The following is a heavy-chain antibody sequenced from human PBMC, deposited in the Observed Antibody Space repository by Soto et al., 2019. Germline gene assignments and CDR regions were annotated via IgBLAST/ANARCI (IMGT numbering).Heavy chain of an antibody. J-gene: IGHJ6*02. D-gene: IGHD3-3*01. CDR1: GYTFTSYY. CDR2: INPSGGST. Sequence: ASVKVSCEASGYTFTSYYMHWVRQAPGQGLEWMGIINPSGGSTSYAQKFQGRVTMTRDTSTSTVYMELSSLRSEDTAVYYCARESYYDFWSGYYASYGMDVWGQGTTVTVSS. V-gene: IGHV1-46*01. CDR3: ARESYYDFWSGYYASYGMDV.